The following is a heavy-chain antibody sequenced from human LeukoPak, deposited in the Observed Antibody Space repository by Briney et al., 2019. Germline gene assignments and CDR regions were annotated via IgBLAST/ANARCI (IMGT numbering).Heavy chain of an antibody. D-gene: IGHD2-2*01. CDR3: ARRSSSSLHYYYYDMDV. CDR1: GYTFTSYD. J-gene: IGHJ6*02. CDR2: MNPNSGNT. V-gene: IGHV1-8*01. Sequence: ASVEVSCKASGYTFTSYDINWVRQATGQGLEWMGWMNPNSGNTGYAQKFQGRVTMTRDPSISTAFLELSSLTSEDTAVYYCARRSSSSLHYYYYDMDVWGQGTTVTVSS.